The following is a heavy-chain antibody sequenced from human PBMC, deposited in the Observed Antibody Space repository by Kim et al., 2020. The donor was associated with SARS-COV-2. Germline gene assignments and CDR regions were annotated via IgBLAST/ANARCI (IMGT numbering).Heavy chain of an antibody. CDR2: VSGSGDKT. V-gene: IGHV3-23*01. Sequence: GGSLRLSCAASGFTFITYAMNWVRQAPGKGLEWVSSVSGSGDKTFYADLVKGRFTISRDNSENTLHLEMNGLRGDDTAIYYCARRGGDGWDAFDIWGQGTRLTVSS. CDR3: ARRGGDGWDAFDI. D-gene: IGHD2-21*02. CDR1: GFTFITYA. J-gene: IGHJ3*02.